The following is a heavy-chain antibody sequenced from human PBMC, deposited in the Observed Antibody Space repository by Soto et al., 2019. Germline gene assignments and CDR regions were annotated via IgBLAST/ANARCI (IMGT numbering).Heavy chain of an antibody. CDR2: ISAYNGNT. Sequence: QVQLVQSGAEVKKPGASVKVSCKASGYTFTSYGITWVRQAPGQGLEWMGWISAYNGNTKYVQKFQGRVTVTTGTSAGTVDMELSSLRSDDTVGYYCARDAAAGLSDYWGEGALVSVSS. V-gene: IGHV1-18*01. D-gene: IGHD6-13*01. J-gene: IGHJ4*02. CDR3: ARDAAAGLSDY. CDR1: GYTFTSYG.